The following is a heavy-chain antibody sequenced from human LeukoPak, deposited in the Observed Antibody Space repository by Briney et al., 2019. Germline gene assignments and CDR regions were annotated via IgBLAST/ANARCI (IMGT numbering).Heavy chain of an antibody. Sequence: GGSLRLSCAASGFSFDDYGMNWVRQAPGKGLEWVSDINWNGGNTVYADSVKGRFTISSDNAKNSLYLQMNSLRAEDTAFYYCARGEAAAGNGIDYWGQGTLVTVSS. J-gene: IGHJ4*02. D-gene: IGHD6-13*01. V-gene: IGHV3-20*04. CDR2: INWNGGNT. CDR1: GFSFDDYG. CDR3: ARGEAAAGNGIDY.